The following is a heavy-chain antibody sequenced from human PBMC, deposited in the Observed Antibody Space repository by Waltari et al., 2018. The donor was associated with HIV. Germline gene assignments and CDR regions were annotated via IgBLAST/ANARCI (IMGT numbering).Heavy chain of an antibody. CDR1: GLPLRSSG. D-gene: IGHD5-18*01. V-gene: IGHV3-21*01. CDR3: ARQGGSYGPDWYFDL. CDR2: ITSGSYM. Sequence: EVQLLESGGGLVQPGGSLRPSCAAPGLPLRSSGMTWVRQAPGKGREWVSSITSGSYMFYVDSGKGRFTIFRDNTKNSLYLQMNSLRAEDTAVYYCARQGGSYGPDWYFDLWGRGTLVTVSS. J-gene: IGHJ2*01.